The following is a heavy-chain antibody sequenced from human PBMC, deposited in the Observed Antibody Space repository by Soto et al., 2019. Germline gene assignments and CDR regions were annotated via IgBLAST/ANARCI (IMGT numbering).Heavy chain of an antibody. V-gene: IGHV1-69*12. CDR3: ASPPTTGNYYYYGMDV. Sequence: QVQLVQSGAEVKKPGSSVKVSCKASGGTFSSYAISWVRQAPGQGLEWMGGIIPIFGTADYAQKFQGRVTITADESTSTAYRELRSLRSEDTAVYYWASPPTTGNYYYYGMDVWGQGTTVTVSS. CDR1: GGTFSSYA. J-gene: IGHJ6*02. CDR2: IIPIFGTA. D-gene: IGHD4-17*01.